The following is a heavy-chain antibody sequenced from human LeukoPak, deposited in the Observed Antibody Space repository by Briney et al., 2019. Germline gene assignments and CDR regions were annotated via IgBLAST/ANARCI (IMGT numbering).Heavy chain of an antibody. CDR1: GFTFDDYA. CDR2: ISWNSGSI. D-gene: IGHD3-22*01. J-gene: IGHJ4*02. V-gene: IGHV3-9*01. CDR3: AKDFGMYYYDSSGYSM. Sequence: GGSLRLSCAASGFTFDDYAMHWVRQAPGKGLEWVSGISWNSGSIGYADSVKGRFTISRGNAKNSLYLQMNSLRAEDTALYYCAKDFGMYYYDSSGYSMWGQGTLVTVSS.